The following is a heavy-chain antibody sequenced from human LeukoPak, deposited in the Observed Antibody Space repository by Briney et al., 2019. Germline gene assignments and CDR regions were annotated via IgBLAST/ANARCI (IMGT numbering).Heavy chain of an antibody. CDR1: GFTLSCCG. D-gene: IGHD3-22*01. CDR3: AKDGDDCIED. Sequence: TGGSLRLSCAASGFTLSCCGMHWVRQAPGKGLEWVAFTRYDGGNEFYANSVKGRLTVSRDNSQNTVYLQMTSLRPEDTAVYYCAKDGDDCIEDWGQGTLVAVSS. CDR2: TRYDGGNE. V-gene: IGHV3-30*02. J-gene: IGHJ4*02.